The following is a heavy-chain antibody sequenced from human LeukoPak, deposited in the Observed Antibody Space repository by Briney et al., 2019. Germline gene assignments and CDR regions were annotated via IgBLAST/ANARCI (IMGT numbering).Heavy chain of an antibody. Sequence: SETLSLTCSVSGYSISSDYYWGWIRQPPGKGLEWIGEINHSGSTNYNPSLKSRVTISVDTSKNQFSLKLSSVTAADTAVYYCARLVLRYFDWTRSGYFDLWGRGTLVTVSS. CDR2: INHSGST. CDR3: ARLVLRYFDWTRSGYFDL. CDR1: GYSISSDYY. J-gene: IGHJ2*01. V-gene: IGHV4-38-2*02. D-gene: IGHD3-9*01.